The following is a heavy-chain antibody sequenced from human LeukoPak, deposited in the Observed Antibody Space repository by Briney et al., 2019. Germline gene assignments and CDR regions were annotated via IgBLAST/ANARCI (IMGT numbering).Heavy chain of an antibody. V-gene: IGHV4-31*03. CDR2: IYYNGST. Sequence: SQTLPLTCTVSGGPILCGGYYWSSIRQPPVKGLEWTGYIYYNGSTYYNASLKSRVSISVDTSKNQFCLELSSLTAGVTAGEYCATALRAGYSYGYLDYWGQRTLVTVPS. CDR3: ATALRAGYSYGYLDY. J-gene: IGHJ4*02. D-gene: IGHD5-18*01. CDR1: GGPILCGGYY.